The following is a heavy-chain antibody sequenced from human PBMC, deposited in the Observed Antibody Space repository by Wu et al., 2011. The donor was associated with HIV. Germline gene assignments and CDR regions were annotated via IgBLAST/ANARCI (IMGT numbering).Heavy chain of an antibody. CDR2: INPSGGST. Sequence: QVQLVQSGAELKKPGASVKVSCKASGYTFTTYYMHWVRQAPGQGLEWMGMINPSGGSTNYAQKFQGRVTMTRDTSTSTVYMELSSLTSEDTAVYYCATMATIFSLSNWGQGTLVTVSS. V-gene: IGHV1-46*01. J-gene: IGHJ4*02. CDR1: GYTFTTYY. CDR3: ATMATIFSLSN. D-gene: IGHD5-24*01.